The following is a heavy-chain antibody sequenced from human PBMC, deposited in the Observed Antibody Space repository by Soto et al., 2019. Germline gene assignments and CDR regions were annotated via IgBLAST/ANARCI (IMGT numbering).Heavy chain of an antibody. D-gene: IGHD3-22*01. CDR1: GGSISSGDYY. CDR2: IYYSGST. CDR3: ARAGDYYDSSGYSTYFDS. V-gene: IGHV4-30-4*01. Sequence: SETLSLTCTVSGGSISSGDYYWSWIRQPPGKGLEWIGYIYYSGSTYYNPSLKSRVTISVDTSKNQFSLKLSSVTAADTAVYYCARAGDYYDSSGYSTYFDSWGQG. J-gene: IGHJ4*02.